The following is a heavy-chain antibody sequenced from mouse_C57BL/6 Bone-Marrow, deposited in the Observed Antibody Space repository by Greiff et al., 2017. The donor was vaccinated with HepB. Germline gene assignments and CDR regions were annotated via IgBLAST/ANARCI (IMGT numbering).Heavy chain of an antibody. CDR3: ARSRPFITTDWYFDV. D-gene: IGHD1-1*01. CDR1: GFTFSDYG. J-gene: IGHJ1*03. Sequence: EVQLQESGGGLVKPGGSLKLSCAASGFTFSDYGMHWVRQAPEKGLEWVAYISSGSSTIYYADTVKGRFTISRDNAKNTLFLQMTSLRSEDTAMYYCARSRPFITTDWYFDVWGTGTTVTVSS. V-gene: IGHV5-17*01. CDR2: ISSGSSTI.